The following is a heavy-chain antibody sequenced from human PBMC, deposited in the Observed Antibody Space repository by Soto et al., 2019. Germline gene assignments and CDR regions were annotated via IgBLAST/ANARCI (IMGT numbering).Heavy chain of an antibody. D-gene: IGHD4-4*01. J-gene: IGHJ6*02. Sequence: GSLRLSCTASGFTFGSYAMNWVRQAPGKGLEWVSTVGGSGDKTYYADSVKGRFTISRDNSNNTLYLQMSSLRAEDTAIYYCAKEETVTSYYYYYYGMDVWGQGTTVTVSS. CDR2: VGGSGDKT. CDR1: GFTFGSYA. CDR3: AKEETVTSYYYYYYGMDV. V-gene: IGHV3-23*01.